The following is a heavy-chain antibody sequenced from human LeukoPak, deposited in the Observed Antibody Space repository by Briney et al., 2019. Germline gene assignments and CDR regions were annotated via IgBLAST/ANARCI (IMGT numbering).Heavy chain of an antibody. CDR1: GITFSSYE. D-gene: IGHD6-13*01. CDR2: ISSSGSTI. CDR3: AREDEAAAGYFDY. J-gene: IGHJ4*02. V-gene: IGHV3-48*03. Sequence: PGGSLRLSCAASGITFSSYEMNWVRQAPGKELERVSYISSSGSTIYYADSVKGRFTISRGNAKNSLYLQMNSLRAEDTAVYYCAREDEAAAGYFDYWGQGTLVTVSS.